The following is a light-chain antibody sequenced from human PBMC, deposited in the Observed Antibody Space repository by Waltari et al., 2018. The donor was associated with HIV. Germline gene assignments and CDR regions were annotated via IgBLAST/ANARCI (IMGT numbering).Light chain of an antibody. CDR1: RSVSSSY. CDR3: QQYGSSPTWT. V-gene: IGKV3-20*01. CDR2: GAS. Sequence: EIVLTQSPGTLSLSPGERATPSCRASRSVSSSYLAWYRQKPGQAPRLLSYGASSRATGIPDRFSGRGSGTDFTLTISRLEPEDFAMYFCQQYGSSPTWTFGQGTKVEIK. J-gene: IGKJ1*01.